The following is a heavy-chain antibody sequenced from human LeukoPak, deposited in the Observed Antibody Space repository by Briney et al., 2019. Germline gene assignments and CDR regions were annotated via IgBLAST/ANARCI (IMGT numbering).Heavy chain of an antibody. J-gene: IGHJ3*02. V-gene: IGHV4-39*07. D-gene: IGHD3-10*01. Sequence: SETLSLTCTVSGGSISSSSYYWGWIRQPPGKGLEWIGSIYYSGSTYYNPSLKSRVTISVDTSKNQFSLKLSSVTAADTAVYYCARVLRGHDAFDIWGQGTMVTVSS. CDR3: ARVLRGHDAFDI. CDR2: IYYSGST. CDR1: GGSISSSSYY.